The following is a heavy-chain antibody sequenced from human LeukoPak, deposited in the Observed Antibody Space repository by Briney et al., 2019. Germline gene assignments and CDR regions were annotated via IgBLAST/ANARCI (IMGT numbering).Heavy chain of an antibody. CDR3: AKDLHYGSADY. J-gene: IGHJ4*02. V-gene: IGHV3-53*01. CDR2: IYNDDST. CDR1: GFTVSGNY. D-gene: IGHD3-10*01. Sequence: QAGGSLRLSCAASGFTVSGNYMSWVRQAPGRGLEWVSLIYNDDSTYYADSVKCRFTISRDNSENTLYLQMNSLRAEDTAVYYCAKDLHYGSADYWGQGTLVTVSS.